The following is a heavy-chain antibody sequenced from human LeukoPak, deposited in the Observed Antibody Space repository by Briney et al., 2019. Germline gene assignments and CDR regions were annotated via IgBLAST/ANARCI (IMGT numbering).Heavy chain of an antibody. J-gene: IGHJ4*02. Sequence: ASVKLSCKVSGYTLTELSIPWVRQAPGKGLEWMGGFDPEDGETIYAQKFQGRVTMTEDTSTDTACMEMSSLRPEDTAVYYCATDLGRGGYGARNDYWGQGTLVTVSS. D-gene: IGHD6-25*01. CDR3: ATDLGRGGYGARNDY. CDR1: GYTLTELS. V-gene: IGHV1-24*01. CDR2: FDPEDGET.